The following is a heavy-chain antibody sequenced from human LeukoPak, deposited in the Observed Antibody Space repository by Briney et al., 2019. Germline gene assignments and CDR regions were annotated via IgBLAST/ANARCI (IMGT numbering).Heavy chain of an antibody. CDR2: IIPIFGTA. CDR1: GGTFSSYA. D-gene: IGHD2-2*01. J-gene: IGHJ5*02. CDR3: AREDYLGYCSSTSCYPFDP. Sequence: WASVKVSCKASGGTFSSYAISWVRQAPGQGLEWMGGIIPIFGTANYAQKFQGRVTITADESTSTAYMELSSLRSEDTAVYYCAREDYLGYCSSTSCYPFDPWGQGTLVTVSS. V-gene: IGHV1-69*13.